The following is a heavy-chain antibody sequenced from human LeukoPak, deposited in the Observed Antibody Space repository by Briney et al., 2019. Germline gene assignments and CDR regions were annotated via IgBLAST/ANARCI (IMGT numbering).Heavy chain of an antibody. Sequence: GGSLRLSCAASGFTFDDYGMSWVRQAPGKGLEWVSGINWNGGSTGYADSVKGRFTISRDNAKNFLYLQMNSLRAVDTALYYCARSKPVYYGDYWELGYYFDYWGQGTLVTVSS. CDR3: ARSKPVYYGDYWELGYYFDY. CDR1: GFTFDDYG. V-gene: IGHV3-20*04. J-gene: IGHJ4*02. D-gene: IGHD4-17*01. CDR2: INWNGGST.